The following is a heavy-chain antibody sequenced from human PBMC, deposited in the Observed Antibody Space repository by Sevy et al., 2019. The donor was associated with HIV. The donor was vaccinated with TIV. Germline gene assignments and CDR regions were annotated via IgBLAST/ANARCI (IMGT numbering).Heavy chain of an antibody. D-gene: IGHD6-6*01. CDR3: ARGRGRSSSFINY. J-gene: IGHJ4*02. CDR1: GYTFTSYD. CDR2: MNPNSGNT. Sequence: ASVKVSCKASGYTFTSYDINWVRQATGQGLEWRGWMNPNSGNTGFAQKFQGRVTMTRNTSISSAYMELCSLRSEDTAWYYCARGRGRSSSFINYSCQGTLITVSS. V-gene: IGHV1-8*01.